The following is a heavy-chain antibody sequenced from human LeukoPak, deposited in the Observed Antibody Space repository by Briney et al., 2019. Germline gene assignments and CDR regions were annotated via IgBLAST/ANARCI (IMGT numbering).Heavy chain of an antibody. CDR2: ISYSGTT. CDR3: AANSADYNTLGSSYKV. D-gene: IGHD3-10*01. Sequence: GSLRLPCAASGFTVSSNYMSWVRQSPGKGLEWIGSISYSGTTYYNPSLKSRVTISVDTSKNQFSLKLNSVTAADTAVFYCAANSADYNTLGSSYKVWGQGTLVTVSS. J-gene: IGHJ4*02. CDR1: GFTVSSNY. V-gene: IGHV4-59*05.